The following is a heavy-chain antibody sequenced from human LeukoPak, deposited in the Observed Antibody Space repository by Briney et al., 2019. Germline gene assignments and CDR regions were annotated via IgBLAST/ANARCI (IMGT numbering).Heavy chain of an antibody. CDR2: IYSGGST. J-gene: IGHJ4*02. Sequence: NPGGSLRLSCAASGFTVSSNYMSWVRQAPGKGLEWVSLIYSGGSTYYAESVKGRFTISRDNSKNTLYLQMNSLRAEDTAVYYCARVFGVAGTNDYWGQGTLVTVSS. D-gene: IGHD6-19*01. CDR3: ARVFGVAGTNDY. V-gene: IGHV3-53*01. CDR1: GFTVSSNY.